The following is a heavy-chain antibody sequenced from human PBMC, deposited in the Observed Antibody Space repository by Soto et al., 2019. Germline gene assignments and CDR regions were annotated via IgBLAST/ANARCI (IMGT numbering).Heavy chain of an antibody. D-gene: IGHD3-3*01. CDR1: GFTFSSYA. V-gene: IGHV3-23*01. Sequence: EVQLLESGGGSVQPGGSLRLSCAASGFTFSSYAMSWVRQAPGKGLEWVSGVSGSGGSTYCVDSVKGRFTISRDNSKNTQCLQMNSLRAEDTAVYSCALDFGYHDGYDAFDIWGQGTMFTVSS. CDR3: ALDFGYHDGYDAFDI. J-gene: IGHJ3*02. CDR2: VSGSGGST.